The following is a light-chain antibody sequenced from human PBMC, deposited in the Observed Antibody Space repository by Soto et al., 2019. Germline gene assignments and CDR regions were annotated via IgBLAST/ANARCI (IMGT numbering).Light chain of an antibody. CDR2: AAS. V-gene: IGKV1-9*01. CDR1: QGISSY. J-gene: IGKJ5*01. Sequence: IELTQSPSSLSASLGDRVTITCRASQGISSYLAWYQQKPGKAPKLLIYAASTLQSGVPSRFSGSGSGTDFTLTISSLQPEDFETYYCQQLNSYLITFGQGTRLEIK. CDR3: QQLNSYLIT.